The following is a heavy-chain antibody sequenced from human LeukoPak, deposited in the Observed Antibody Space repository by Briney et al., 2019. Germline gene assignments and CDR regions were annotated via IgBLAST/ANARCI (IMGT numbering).Heavy chain of an antibody. J-gene: IGHJ3*02. CDR3: ARDQGIAVFGAFDI. D-gene: IGHD6-19*01. CDR1: GFTFSSYS. Sequence: GGSLRLSCAASGFTFSSYSMNWVRQAPGKGLEWVSSISSSSSYIYYADSVKGRFTISRDNSKNTLYLQMNSLRAEDTAVYYCARDQGIAVFGAFDIWGQGTMVTVSS. V-gene: IGHV3-21*01. CDR2: ISSSSSYI.